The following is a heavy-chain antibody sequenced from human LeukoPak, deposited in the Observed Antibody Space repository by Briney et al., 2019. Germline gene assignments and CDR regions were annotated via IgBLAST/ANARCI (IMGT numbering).Heavy chain of an antibody. V-gene: IGHV3-48*03. D-gene: IGHD1-26*01. J-gene: IGHJ4*02. CDR3: ARRAMGATSFDY. CDR2: ISSSSNTV. Sequence: GGSLRLSCAASGFTFSSYEMTWVRQAPGKGLEWVSYISSSSNTVYYADSVKGRLTVSRDNAKNSLYLQMNNLRAEDTAVYYCARRAMGATSFDYWGQGTLVTVSS. CDR1: GFTFSSYE.